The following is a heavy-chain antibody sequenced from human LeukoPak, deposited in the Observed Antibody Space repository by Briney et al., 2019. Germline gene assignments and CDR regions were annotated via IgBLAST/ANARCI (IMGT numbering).Heavy chain of an antibody. J-gene: IGHJ4*02. CDR2: ISGSGGST. CDR1: GFTFSSYA. CDR3: AKDINRYYDFWSGYYKN. D-gene: IGHD3-3*01. V-gene: IGHV3-23*01. Sequence: QPGGSLRLSCAASGFTFSSYAMSWVRKAPGKGLEWVSAISGSGGSTYYADSVKGRFTISRDNSKNTLYLQMNSLRAEDTAVYYCAKDINRYYDFWSGYYKNWGQGTLVTVSS.